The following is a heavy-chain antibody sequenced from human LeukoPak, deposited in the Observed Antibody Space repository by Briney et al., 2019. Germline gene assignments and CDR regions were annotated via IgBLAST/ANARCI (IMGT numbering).Heavy chain of an antibody. CDR1: GFTFDDYA. CDR3: AKADLPSTISQYYFDY. CDR2: ISWNSGSI. Sequence: GRSLRLSCAASGFTFDDYAMHWVRQAPGKGLEWVSGISWNSGSIGYADSVKGRFTISRDNAKNSLYLQMNSLRAEDTALYYCAKADLPSTISQYYFDYWGQGTLVTVSS. D-gene: IGHD3-3*01. J-gene: IGHJ4*02. V-gene: IGHV3-9*01.